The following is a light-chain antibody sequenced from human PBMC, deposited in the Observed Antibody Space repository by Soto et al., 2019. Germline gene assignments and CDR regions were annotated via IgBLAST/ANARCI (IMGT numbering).Light chain of an antibody. CDR1: SSNIGVNT. Sequence: QSLVTQPPSASGTPGQGVTISCSGSSSNIGVNTVNWYQQLPGTAPKLLIYSNNLRPSGVPDRFSGSKTGTSASLAISGLQSEDEADYHCASWDESLNGVVFGGGTKLTVL. J-gene: IGLJ2*01. CDR3: ASWDESLNGVV. CDR2: SNN. V-gene: IGLV1-44*01.